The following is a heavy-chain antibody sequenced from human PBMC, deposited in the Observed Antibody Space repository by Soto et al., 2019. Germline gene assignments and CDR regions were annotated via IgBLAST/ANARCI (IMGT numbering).Heavy chain of an antibody. Sequence: QVQLLQSGPESMRPGASVKVSCKTSGYTFSTSAISWVRQAPGQGLEWVGWIRPNNGNRKSAQGLQGRVTLTTDTAASVGYMVLRSLTSDDTAMDYCARDTESNRYSDWGQGTLVTVSS. CDR2: IRPNNGNR. V-gene: IGHV1-18*01. CDR3: ARDTESNRYSD. CDR1: GYTFSTSA. D-gene: IGHD2-2*02. J-gene: IGHJ1*01.